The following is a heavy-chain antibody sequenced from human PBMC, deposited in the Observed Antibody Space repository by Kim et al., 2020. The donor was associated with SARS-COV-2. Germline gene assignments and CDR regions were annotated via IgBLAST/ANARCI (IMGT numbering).Heavy chain of an antibody. D-gene: IGHD1-26*01. V-gene: IGHV4-61*01. CDR3: ARVVGATTDAFDI. CDR2: IYYSGST. Sequence: SETLSLTCTVSGGSVSSGSYYWSWIRQPPGKGLEWIGYIYYSGSTNYNPSLKSRVTISVDTSKNQFSLKLSSVTAADTAVYYCARVVGATTDAFDIWGQGTMVTVSS. J-gene: IGHJ3*02. CDR1: GGSVSSGSYY.